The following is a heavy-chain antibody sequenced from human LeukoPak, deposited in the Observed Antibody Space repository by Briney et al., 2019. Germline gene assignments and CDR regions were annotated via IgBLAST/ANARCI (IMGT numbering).Heavy chain of an antibody. CDR1: GYTFTSYY. CDR2: INPSGGST. D-gene: IGHD3-16*01. Sequence: ASVKVSCKASGYTFTSYYMHWVRQAPGQGLEWMGIINPSGGSTSYAQKFQGRVTMTRDTSTSTVYMELSSLRSEDTAVYYCARDPRDFFGGTAAPEYYFDYWGQGTLVTVSS. V-gene: IGHV1-46*01. CDR3: ARDPRDFFGGTAAPEYYFDY. J-gene: IGHJ4*02.